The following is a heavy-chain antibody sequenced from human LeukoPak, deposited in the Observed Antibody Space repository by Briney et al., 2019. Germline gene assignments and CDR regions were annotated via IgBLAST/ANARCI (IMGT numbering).Heavy chain of an antibody. Sequence: GRSLRLSCAASGFTFRNYAMSWVRQAPGKGLEWVSAISGSGGSTYYADSVKGRFTISRDNSKNTLYLQMNSLRAEDTAVYYCAKGGVRDYYDSSGYYWGDYFDYWGQGTLVTVSS. J-gene: IGHJ4*02. CDR1: GFTFRNYA. D-gene: IGHD3-22*01. V-gene: IGHV3-23*01. CDR3: AKGGVRDYYDSSGYYWGDYFDY. CDR2: ISGSGGST.